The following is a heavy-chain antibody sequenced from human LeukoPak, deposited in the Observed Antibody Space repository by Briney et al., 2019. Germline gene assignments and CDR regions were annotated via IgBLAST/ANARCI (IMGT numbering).Heavy chain of an antibody. V-gene: IGHV3-7*01. CDR3: ATFGLVAALDL. J-gene: IGHJ4*02. CDR1: GFSFNAYW. D-gene: IGHD5-12*01. Sequence: SGGPLSLSCAAWGFSFNAYWMAGVRQAPGTGRGWGANINPAGSETFHADPVKGRFSISRDHAKNLVYLQMNSLRAEDTAVYYCATFGLVAALDLWGQGTLVTVSS. CDR2: INPAGSET.